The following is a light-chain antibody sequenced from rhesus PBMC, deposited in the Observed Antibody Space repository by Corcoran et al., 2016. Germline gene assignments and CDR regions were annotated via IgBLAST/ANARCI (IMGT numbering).Light chain of an antibody. CDR2: DAS. V-gene: IGKV1-25*01. CDR3: LQHITYPLT. J-gene: IGKJ4*01. CDR1: QGISKY. Sequence: DIQMTQSPSSLSASVGDTVTITCQASQGISKYLAWYQQKPGNAPKFLIDDASTLQSGVPSRFSGIGSGTEFTLTIRSLQPEVFATYYCLQHITYPLTFCGGTKVELK.